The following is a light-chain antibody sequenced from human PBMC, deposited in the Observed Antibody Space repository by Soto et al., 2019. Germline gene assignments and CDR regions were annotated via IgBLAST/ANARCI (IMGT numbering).Light chain of an antibody. CDR1: QSISSY. CDR2: AAS. J-gene: IGKJ3*01. V-gene: IGKV1-39*01. Sequence: DIQMTQSPSSLSASVGDRVTITCRASQSISSYLNWYQQKPGKAHKLLIYAASSLQSGVPSRFSGSGSGTDFTLTISSLQPEDFATYYCQQSYRTPLTFGPGTKVDIK. CDR3: QQSYRTPLT.